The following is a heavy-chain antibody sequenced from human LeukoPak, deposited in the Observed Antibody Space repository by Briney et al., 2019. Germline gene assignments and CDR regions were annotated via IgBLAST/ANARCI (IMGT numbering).Heavy chain of an antibody. V-gene: IGHV3-30*02. D-gene: IGHD2-2*01. CDR2: IGFDGTKK. CDR3: DCSSNTCYAAGDY. CDR1: GFTFSSYS. Sequence: PGGSLRLSCAASGFTFSSYSMNGVRQAPGKGLEGVAFIGFDGTKKYYADSVKGRFTISRDNSKNTLYLQMNSLRPEDTAVYYCDCSSNTCYAAGDYWGQGTLVTVSS. J-gene: IGHJ4*02.